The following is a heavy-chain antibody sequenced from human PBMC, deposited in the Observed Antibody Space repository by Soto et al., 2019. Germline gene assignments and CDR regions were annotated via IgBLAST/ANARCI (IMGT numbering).Heavy chain of an antibody. CDR1: GGSPSYYY. CDR2: VDDNGRP. D-gene: IGHD1-7*01. V-gene: IGHV4-59*12. CDR3: ARDDRDDNIGNFGY. Sequence: SETLSLTCTISGGSPSYYYWTWIRQPPGKGLEWIGNVDDNGRPNNNPSLRSRVTISVDTSNNQFSLILSSVTAADTAVYYCARDDRDDNIGNFGYWGQGTLVTVSS. J-gene: IGHJ4*02.